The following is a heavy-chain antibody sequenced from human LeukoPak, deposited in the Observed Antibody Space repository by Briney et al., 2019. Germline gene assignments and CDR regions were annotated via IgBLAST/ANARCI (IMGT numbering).Heavy chain of an antibody. Sequence: GGSLRLSCVASGFSFSSYAINWVRQAPGRGLEWVSIISGSGDNTNYADSVKGRFTISRDNSKNTLYLQMNSLRAEDTAVYYCAKDSSGYYRPQGAFDIWGQGTMVTVSS. CDR2: ISGSGDNT. D-gene: IGHD3-22*01. CDR1: GFSFSSYA. J-gene: IGHJ3*02. CDR3: AKDSSGYYRPQGAFDI. V-gene: IGHV3-23*01.